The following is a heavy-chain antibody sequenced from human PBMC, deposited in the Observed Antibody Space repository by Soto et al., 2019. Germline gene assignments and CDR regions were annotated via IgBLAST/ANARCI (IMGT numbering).Heavy chain of an antibody. CDR2: IIPIFGTA. CDR1: GGTFSSYA. D-gene: IGHD6-6*01. V-gene: IGHV1-69*13. J-gene: IGHJ6*02. Sequence: GASVKVSCKASGGTFSSYAISWVRQAPGQGLEWMGGIIPIFGTANYAQKFQGRVTITADESTSTAYMELSSLRSEDTAVYYCARASRLIAARTEFPFPAALYYYYGMDVWGQGXTVTVYS. CDR3: ARASRLIAARTEFPFPAALYYYYGMDV.